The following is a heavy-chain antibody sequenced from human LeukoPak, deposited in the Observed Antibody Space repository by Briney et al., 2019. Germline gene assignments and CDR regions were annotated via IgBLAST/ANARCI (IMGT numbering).Heavy chain of an antibody. J-gene: IGHJ4*02. D-gene: IGHD5-12*01. CDR2: ISWNSARI. Sequence: PGGPLRLSCAASGFNFHHYAIHWVPQVPGKGLEWVSGISWNSARIGYADSVKGRFTISRDNAKKSVYLQMNSLRAEDTAFYYCAKDKAPLYSGYDWDLDFWGEGTLVTVSS. V-gene: IGHV3-9*01. CDR3: AKDKAPLYSGYDWDLDF. CDR1: GFNFHHYA.